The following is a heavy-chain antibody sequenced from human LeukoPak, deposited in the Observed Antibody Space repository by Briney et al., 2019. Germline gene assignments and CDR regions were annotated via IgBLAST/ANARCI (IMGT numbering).Heavy chain of an antibody. J-gene: IGHJ1*01. Sequence: GESLKISCKGSGYSFASYWIGWVRQMPGKGLEWMGIIYPGDSDTRYSPSLQGQVTISADKSNSTAYLQWSSLKASDTAMYYCARLKSSAGEIPSGYFQHWGQGTLVTVSS. V-gene: IGHV5-51*01. D-gene: IGHD6-13*01. CDR2: IYPGDSDT. CDR3: ARLKSSAGEIPSGYFQH. CDR1: GYSFASYW.